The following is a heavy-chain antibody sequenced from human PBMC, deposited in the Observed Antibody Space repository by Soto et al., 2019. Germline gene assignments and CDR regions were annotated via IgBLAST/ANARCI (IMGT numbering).Heavy chain of an antibody. CDR1: GGSISSGGYS. CDR3: ARSGSYLTYYFDY. Sequence: QLQLQEPGSGLVKPSQTLSLTCAVSGGSISSGGYSWSWIRQPPGKGLEWIGYIYHSGSTYYNPSLKSRVTISVDRSKNQFSLKLSSVTAADTAVYYCARSGSYLTYYFDYWGQGTLVTVSS. J-gene: IGHJ4*02. CDR2: IYHSGST. V-gene: IGHV4-30-2*01. D-gene: IGHD3-10*01.